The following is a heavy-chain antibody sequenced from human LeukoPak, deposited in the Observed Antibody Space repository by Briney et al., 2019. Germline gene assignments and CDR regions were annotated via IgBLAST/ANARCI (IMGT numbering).Heavy chain of an antibody. CDR3: ARCPPHYYYYYMDV. CDR2: ISAYNGNT. J-gene: IGHJ6*03. V-gene: IGHV1-18*04. CDR1: GYTFTGYY. Sequence: ASVKVSCKASGYTFTGYYMHWVRQAPGQGLEWMGWISAYNGNTNYAQKLQGRVTMTTDTSTSTAYMELRSLRSDDTAVYYCARCPPHYYYYYMDVWGKGTTVTVSS.